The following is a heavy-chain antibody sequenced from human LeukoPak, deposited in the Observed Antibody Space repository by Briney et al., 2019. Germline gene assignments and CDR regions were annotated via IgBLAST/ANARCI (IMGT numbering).Heavy chain of an antibody. CDR3: ARDQLYCTGGYCYFDS. J-gene: IGHJ4*02. CDR1: GFTFSSYW. Sequence: GGSLRLSCVASGFTFSSYWMHWVRQAPGKGLVWVSRINGDGRRPSYADSVRGRFNISRDNAKNTLYLQMNSLRAEDTALYYCARDQLYCTGGYCYFDSWGQGTLVTVSS. V-gene: IGHV3-74*01. CDR2: INGDGRRP. D-gene: IGHD2-8*02.